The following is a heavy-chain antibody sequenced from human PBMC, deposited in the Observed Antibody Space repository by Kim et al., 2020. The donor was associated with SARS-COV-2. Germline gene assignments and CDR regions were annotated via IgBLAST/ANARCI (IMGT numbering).Heavy chain of an antibody. J-gene: IGHJ4*02. CDR3: IADVTSLPKYPFDY. D-gene: IGHD2-2*01. V-gene: IGHV3-15*01. CDR1: GITFSGAW. Sequence: GGSLRLSCVASGITFSGAWLSWVRQAPGKGLEWVGLIRSDGTTDYAEPVKGRFTLSRDDSRNTLYLQMNSLKAEDTAMYYCIADVTSLPKYPFDYWGQGTLVSVSS. CDR2: IRSDGTT.